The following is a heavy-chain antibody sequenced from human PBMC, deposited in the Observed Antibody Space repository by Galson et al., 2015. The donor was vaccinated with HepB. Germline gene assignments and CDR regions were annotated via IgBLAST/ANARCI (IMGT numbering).Heavy chain of an antibody. Sequence: SVKVSCKASGGTFSSYAISWVRQAPGQGLEWMGGIIPIFGTANYAQKFQGRVTITADESTSTAYMELSSLRSEDTAVYYCARDLDSSLRLGYMDVWGKGTTVTVSS. V-gene: IGHV1-69*13. CDR2: IIPIFGTA. CDR3: ARDLDSSLRLGYMDV. D-gene: IGHD3-9*01. J-gene: IGHJ6*03. CDR1: GGTFSSYA.